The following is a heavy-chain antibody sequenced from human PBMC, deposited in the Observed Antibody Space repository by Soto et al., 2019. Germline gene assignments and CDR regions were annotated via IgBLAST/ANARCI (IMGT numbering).Heavy chain of an antibody. Sequence: GGSLRLSCAASGFTFSSYAMSWVRQAPGKGLEWVAVISYDGSNKYYADSVKGRFTISRDNSKNTLYLQMNSLRAEDTAVYYCAKGSGYSKYYYGMDVWGQGTTVTVSS. D-gene: IGHD3-9*01. CDR1: GFTFSSYA. J-gene: IGHJ6*02. CDR2: ISYDGSNK. CDR3: AKGSGYSKYYYGMDV. V-gene: IGHV3-30*18.